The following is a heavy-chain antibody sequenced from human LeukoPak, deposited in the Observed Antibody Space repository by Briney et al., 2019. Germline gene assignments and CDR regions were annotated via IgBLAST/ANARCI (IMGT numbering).Heavy chain of an antibody. CDR2: IHTGGTT. CDR1: GFTFSSYA. J-gene: IGHJ4*02. V-gene: IGHV3-53*01. D-gene: IGHD3-10*01. CDR3: ARVWFGYFFQ. Sequence: GGSLRLSCAASGFTFSSYAMHWVRQAPGKGLEWVAVIHTGGTTHYTDSVKGRFTISKDNSNNTVFLQMNSVRVEDTAVYYCARVWFGYFFQWGQGVLVTVSS.